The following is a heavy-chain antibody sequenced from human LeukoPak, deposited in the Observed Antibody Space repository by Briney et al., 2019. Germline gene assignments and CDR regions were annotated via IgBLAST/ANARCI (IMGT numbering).Heavy chain of an antibody. Sequence: PGRSLRLSCAASGFTFSYYAMHWVRQAPGKGLEWVAVISYDGSNKYYADSVKGRFTISRDNSKNTLYLQMNSLRAEDTAVYYCARGFSSGYCNDYWGQGTLVTVSS. D-gene: IGHD3-22*01. CDR2: ISYDGSNK. J-gene: IGHJ4*02. V-gene: IGHV3-30-3*01. CDR1: GFTFSYYA. CDR3: ARGFSSGYCNDY.